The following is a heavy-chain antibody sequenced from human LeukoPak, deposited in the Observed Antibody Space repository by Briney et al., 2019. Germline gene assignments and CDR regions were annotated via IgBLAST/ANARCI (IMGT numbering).Heavy chain of an antibody. CDR3: ARESHETREDY. J-gene: IGHJ4*02. CDR2: VSANNGDT. CDR1: GGTFSSYA. D-gene: IGHD1-1*01. V-gene: IGHV1-18*01. Sequence: ASVKVSCKASGGTFSSYAISWVRQAPGQGLEWMGWVSANNGDTDYPPKLQDRVTMTTDTYTSTAYMELRSLRSDDTAMYYCARESHETREDYWGQGTLVTVSS.